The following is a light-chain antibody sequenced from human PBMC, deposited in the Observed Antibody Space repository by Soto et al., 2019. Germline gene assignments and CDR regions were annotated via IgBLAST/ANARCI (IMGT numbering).Light chain of an antibody. CDR1: TGTVTSGHY. Sequence: QTVVTQEPSLTVSPGGTVTLTCASSTGTVTSGHYPNWLQQKPGQAPRALIYSTDTRHSWTPARFSGSLLGGKAALTLSGVQPEDEADYYCLLYYGGAMVFGGGTQLTVL. CDR2: STD. V-gene: IGLV7-43*01. CDR3: LLYYGGAMV. J-gene: IGLJ2*01.